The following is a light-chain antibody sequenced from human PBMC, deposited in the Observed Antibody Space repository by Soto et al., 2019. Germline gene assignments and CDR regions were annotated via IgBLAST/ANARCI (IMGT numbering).Light chain of an antibody. CDR2: EVR. V-gene: IGLV2-14*01. Sequence: QSVLTQPASVSGSPGQSITISCTGTSSDVGAYNYVSWYQQYPGKAPKVIIFEVRKRPSGVSNRFSGSKSGDTASLTISGLQAEDEADYYCRSYAGSDKYVFGTGTKVTVL. CDR1: SSDVGAYNY. J-gene: IGLJ1*01. CDR3: RSYAGSDKYV.